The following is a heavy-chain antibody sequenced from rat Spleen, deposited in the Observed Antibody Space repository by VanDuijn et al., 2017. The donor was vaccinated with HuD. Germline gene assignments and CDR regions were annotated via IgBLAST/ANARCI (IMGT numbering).Heavy chain of an antibody. Sequence: EVQLVESGGGLIQPGRSLKLYCAASGFIFSDYGMAWVRQAPKKGLEWVATSNYEGSKTYHRESVKGRFTISRDNAKSTLFLQMDSLRSEDTATYYCGRRDYGGYGDYWGQGVMVTVSS. CDR3: GRRDYGGYGDY. CDR2: SNYEGSKT. V-gene: IGHV5-17*01. CDR1: GFIFSDYG. D-gene: IGHD1-11*01. J-gene: IGHJ2*01.